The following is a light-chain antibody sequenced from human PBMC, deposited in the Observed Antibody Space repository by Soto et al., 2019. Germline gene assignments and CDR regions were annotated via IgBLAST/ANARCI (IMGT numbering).Light chain of an antibody. V-gene: IGKV1-39*01. CDR3: QQSYSTPQT. J-gene: IGKJ1*01. Sequence: DIQMTQSPSSLSASVGDRVTITCRASQSISSYLNWYQQKPGKAPKLLIYAASSLQSGVPSRFSGSGSGTDFTLTISSLQPEYFATYYCQQSYSTPQTFGQGTKVDI. CDR1: QSISSY. CDR2: AAS.